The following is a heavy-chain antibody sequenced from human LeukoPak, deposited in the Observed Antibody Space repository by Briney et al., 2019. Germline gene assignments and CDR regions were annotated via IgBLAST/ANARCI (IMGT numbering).Heavy chain of an antibody. CDR1: GLTFSSYN. CDR3: AKGYDYRSGAGSFDY. D-gene: IGHD3-10*01. Sequence: PGGSLRLSCAASGLTFSSYNMHWVRQAPGKGLEWVAVISYDGNHKYYADSVKGRFTISRDNSKNILYLQMNGLRADDTAVYYCAKGYDYRSGAGSFDYWGQGTLVTASS. J-gene: IGHJ4*02. V-gene: IGHV3-30*18. CDR2: ISYDGNHK.